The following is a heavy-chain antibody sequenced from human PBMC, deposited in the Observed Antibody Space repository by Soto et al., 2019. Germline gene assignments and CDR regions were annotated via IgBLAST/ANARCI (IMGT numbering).Heavy chain of an antibody. Sequence: VQLVQSGAEVKEPGASVKVSCQASGYTFTGHVIHWVRHAPGQGLEWMGSINPNSGLRTYAERFRGRVTMTRDMSSRTVYMDLSSLTLDDTAVYYCARESYTHEGFDPWGQGKTVTVSS. CDR3: ARESYTHEGFDP. D-gene: IGHD3-10*01. V-gene: IGHV1-2*02. J-gene: IGHJ3*01. CDR2: INPNSGLR. CDR1: GYTFTGHV.